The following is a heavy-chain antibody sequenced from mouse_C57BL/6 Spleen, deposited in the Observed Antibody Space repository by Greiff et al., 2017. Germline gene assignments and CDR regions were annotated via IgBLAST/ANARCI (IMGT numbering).Heavy chain of an antibody. J-gene: IGHJ3*01. CDR1: GYTFTDHT. V-gene: IGHV1-78*01. CDR3: ARPNYYGSSPFAY. D-gene: IGHD1-1*01. CDR2: IYPRDGST. Sequence: VQLQESDAELVKPGASVKISCKVSGYTFTDHTIHWMKQRPEQGLEWIGYIYPRDGSTKYNEKFKGKATLTADKSSSTAYMQLNSLTSEDSAVYFCARPNYYGSSPFAYWGQGTLVTVSA.